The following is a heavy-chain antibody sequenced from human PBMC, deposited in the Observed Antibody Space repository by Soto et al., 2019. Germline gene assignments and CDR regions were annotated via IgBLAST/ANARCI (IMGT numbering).Heavy chain of an antibody. J-gene: IGHJ4*02. Sequence: VESLKISCNASGYIMKNYWIGWVRQMPGQGLEWMGTIFPDDSDTRYSPSFQGHVTISVDKSISTAYVQWSSLKASDSAIYYCFRGGVTSRTFDYWGQGTLVTVSS. CDR1: GYIMKNYW. CDR2: IFPDDSDT. CDR3: FRGGVTSRTFDY. D-gene: IGHD3-16*01. V-gene: IGHV5-51*01.